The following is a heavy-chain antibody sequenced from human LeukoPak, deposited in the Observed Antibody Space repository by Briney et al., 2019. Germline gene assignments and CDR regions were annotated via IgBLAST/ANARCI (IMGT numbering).Heavy chain of an antibody. J-gene: IGHJ6*01. D-gene: IGHD3-16*01. CDR2: INHNGNVN. CDR1: GFTFSSYW. CDR3: AMGGGLDG. V-gene: IGHV3-7*03. Sequence: GGSLRLSCAASGFTFSSYWMNWARQAPGKGLEWVASINHNGNVNYYVDSVKGRFTISRDNAKNSLYLQMSNLRAEDTAVDFCAMGGGLDGWGQGATVTVSS.